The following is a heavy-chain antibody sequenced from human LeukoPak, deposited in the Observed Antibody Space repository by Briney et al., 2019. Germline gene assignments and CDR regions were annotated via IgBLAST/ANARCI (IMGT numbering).Heavy chain of an antibody. D-gene: IGHD6-6*01. Sequence: ASVKVSCKASGYTFTAYYMHWVRQAPGQGLEWMGWIKPDSGGTNYGKKFQGRVTMTRDTSISTAYMELSRLRSDDTAVYYCATKEYTNSSTDYWGQGTLVTVSS. V-gene: IGHV1-2*02. J-gene: IGHJ4*02. CDR3: ATKEYTNSSTDY. CDR1: GYTFTAYY. CDR2: IKPDSGGT.